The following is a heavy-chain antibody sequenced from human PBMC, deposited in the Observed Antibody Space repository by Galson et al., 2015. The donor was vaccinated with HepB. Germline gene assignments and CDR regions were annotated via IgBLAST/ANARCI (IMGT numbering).Heavy chain of an antibody. CDR3: VRRSSGTMLDS. CDR1: GGSIATSPYY. CDR2: IYKSGSA. D-gene: IGHD4/OR15-4a*01. Sequence: ETLSLTCTVSGGSIATSPYYWGWIRQPPGKGLEWIGAIYKSGSAYYNPSLNSRVAMSIDTSKNQFSLKMTTVTATDTAVYYCVRRSSGTMLDSRGQGTLVIVSS. J-gene: IGHJ5*01. V-gene: IGHV4-39*01.